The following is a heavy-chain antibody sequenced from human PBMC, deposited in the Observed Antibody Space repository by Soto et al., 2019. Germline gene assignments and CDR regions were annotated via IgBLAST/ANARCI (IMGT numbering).Heavy chain of an antibody. CDR2: ISAYNGNT. CDR3: ARPYCTNGVCDTSRPDY. Sequence: QVQLVQSVAEVKKPGASVKVSCKASGYTFTSYGISWVRQAPGQGLEWMGWISAYNGNTNYAQKLQGRVTMTTDTSTSKAYMELRSLRSDDTAVYYCARPYCTNGVCDTSRPDYWGQGTLVTASS. J-gene: IGHJ4*02. CDR1: GYTFTSYG. V-gene: IGHV1-18*01. D-gene: IGHD2-8*01.